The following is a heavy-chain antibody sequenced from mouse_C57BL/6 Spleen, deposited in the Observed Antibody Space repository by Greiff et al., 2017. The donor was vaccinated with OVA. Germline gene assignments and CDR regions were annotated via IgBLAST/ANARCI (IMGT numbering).Heavy chain of an antibody. CDR2: ISSGSSTI. Sequence: EVKLMESGGGLVKPGGSLKLSCAASGFTFSDYGMHWVRQAPEKGLEWVAYISSGSSTIYYADTVKGRFTISRDNAKNTLFLQMTSLRSEDKAMDYCARNYYGSSHFDDWGQGTTLTVSS. D-gene: IGHD1-1*01. CDR1: GFTFSDYG. CDR3: ARNYYGSSHFDD. V-gene: IGHV5-17*01. J-gene: IGHJ2*01.